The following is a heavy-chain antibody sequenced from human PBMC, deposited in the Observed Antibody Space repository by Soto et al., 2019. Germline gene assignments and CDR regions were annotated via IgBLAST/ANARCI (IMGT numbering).Heavy chain of an antibody. CDR3: ARYGVGWYFDL. Sequence: QVQLVESGGGLVKPGGSLRLSCAASGFTFSDYYMSWIRQAPGKGLEWVSYISSSSSYTNYSDSVKGRFTISRDNAKNSLYQQMNSLRAEDTAVYYCARYGVGWYFDLWGRGTLVTVSS. J-gene: IGHJ2*01. V-gene: IGHV3-11*05. CDR2: ISSSSSYT. D-gene: IGHD3-10*01. CDR1: GFTFSDYY.